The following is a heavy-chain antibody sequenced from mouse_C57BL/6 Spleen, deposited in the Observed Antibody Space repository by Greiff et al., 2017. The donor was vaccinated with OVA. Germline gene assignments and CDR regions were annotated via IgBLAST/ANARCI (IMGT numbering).Heavy chain of an antibody. Sequence: QVQLQQSGAELARPGASVKLSCKASGYTFTSYGISWVKQRTGQGLEWIGEIYPRSGNTYYNEKFKGKATLTADKSSSTAYMELRSLTSEDSAVYFCVRYYGSSYWYFDVWGTGTTVTVSS. CDR1: GYTFTSYG. CDR2: IYPRSGNT. CDR3: VRYYGSSYWYFDV. J-gene: IGHJ1*03. V-gene: IGHV1-81*01. D-gene: IGHD1-1*01.